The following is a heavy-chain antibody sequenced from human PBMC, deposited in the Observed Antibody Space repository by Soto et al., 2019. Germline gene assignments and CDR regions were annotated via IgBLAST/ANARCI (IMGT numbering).Heavy chain of an antibody. D-gene: IGHD6-13*01. CDR1: GFTFSSYG. V-gene: IGHV3-33*01. J-gene: IGHJ6*02. CDR3: ARDKGAAGYSSSWKGGYYYYGMDV. CDR2: IWYDGSNK. Sequence: GGSLRLSCAASGFTFSSYGMHWVRQAPGKGLEWVAVIWYDGSNKYYADSVKGRFTISRDNSKNTLYLQMNSLRAEDTAVYYCARDKGAAGYSSSWKGGYYYYGMDVWGQGTTVTVSS.